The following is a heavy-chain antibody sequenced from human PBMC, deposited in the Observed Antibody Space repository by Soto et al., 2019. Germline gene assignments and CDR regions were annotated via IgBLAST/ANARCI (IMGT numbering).Heavy chain of an antibody. Sequence: QVQLVEPGGGVVQPGRSLRLSCAASGFTFSSYGMHWVRQAPGKGLEWVAVISYDGSNKYYADSVKGRFTISRDNSKNTLYLQMNSLRAEDTAVYYCAKGSSGYHYLGWFDPWGQGTLVTVSS. CDR2: ISYDGSNK. CDR1: GFTFSSYG. D-gene: IGHD5-12*01. J-gene: IGHJ5*02. V-gene: IGHV3-30*18. CDR3: AKGSSGYHYLGWFDP.